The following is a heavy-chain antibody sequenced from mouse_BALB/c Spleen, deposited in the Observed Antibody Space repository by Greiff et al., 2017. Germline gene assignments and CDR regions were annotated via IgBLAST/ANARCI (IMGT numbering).Heavy chain of an antibody. D-gene: IGHD1-1*01. J-gene: IGHJ4*01. CDR1: GYAFTNYL. CDR3: ARPGDGSSPYAMDY. CDR2: INPGSGGT. Sequence: QVQLQQSGAELVRPGTSVKVSCKASGYAFTNYLIEWVKQRPGQGLEWIGVINPGSGGTNYNEKFKGKATLTADKSSSTAYMQLSSLTSDDSAVYFCARPGDGSSPYAMDYWGQGTAVTVSS. V-gene: IGHV1-54*03.